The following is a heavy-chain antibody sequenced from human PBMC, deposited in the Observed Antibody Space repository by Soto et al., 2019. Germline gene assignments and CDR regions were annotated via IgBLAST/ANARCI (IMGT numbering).Heavy chain of an antibody. D-gene: IGHD6-19*01. CDR3: ASTKKWLAFDY. V-gene: IGHV4-4*02. CDR1: GGSISGGEW. J-gene: IGHJ4*02. Sequence: PSETLSLTCAVSGGSISGGEWWSWVRQPPGKGLEWIGEIHHSWSTGYNPSLKSRVTISVDKSKNQFSLRVNSVTAADTAVYYCASTKKWLAFDYWGQGALVTVS. CDR2: IHHSWST.